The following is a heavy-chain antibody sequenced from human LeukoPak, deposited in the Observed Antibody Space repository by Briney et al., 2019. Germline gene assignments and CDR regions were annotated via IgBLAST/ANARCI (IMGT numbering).Heavy chain of an antibody. CDR2: IDNDGSST. CDR3: AGDVDTAIK. Sequence: GGSLRLSCAASGFAFSNYWMHWVRQTPGKGLVWVSRIDNDGSSTSYADSVKGRFTISRDNAKNTLYLQMNSLRAEDTAVYYCAGDVDTAIKWGQGTLVTVSS. CDR1: GFAFSNYW. J-gene: IGHJ4*02. D-gene: IGHD5-18*01. V-gene: IGHV3-74*01.